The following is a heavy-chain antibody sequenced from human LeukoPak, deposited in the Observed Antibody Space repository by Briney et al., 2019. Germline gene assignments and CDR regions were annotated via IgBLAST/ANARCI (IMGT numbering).Heavy chain of an antibody. CDR3: ARGGYCSSTSCHTDY. Sequence: GGSLRLSCAASGFTFSGYSMNWVRQAPGKGLEWVSSISSSSSYIYYADSVKGRFTISRDNAKNSLYLQMNSLRAEDTAAYYCARGGYCSSTSCHTDYWGQGTLVTVSS. D-gene: IGHD2-2*01. V-gene: IGHV3-21*01. CDR1: GFTFSGYS. CDR2: ISSSSSYI. J-gene: IGHJ4*02.